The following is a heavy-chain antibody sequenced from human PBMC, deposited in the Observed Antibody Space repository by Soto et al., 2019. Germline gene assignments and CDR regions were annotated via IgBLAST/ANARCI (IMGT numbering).Heavy chain of an antibody. CDR1: GFTFSSYG. Sequence: GGSLRLSCAASGFTFSSYGMHWVRQAPGKGLEWVAVIWYDGSNKYYADSVKGRFTISRDNSKNTLYLQMNSLRAEDTAVYYCAREHCTNGVCYYYYGMDVWGQGTTVTVSS. CDR2: IWYDGSNK. V-gene: IGHV3-33*01. J-gene: IGHJ6*02. CDR3: AREHCTNGVCYYYYGMDV. D-gene: IGHD2-8*01.